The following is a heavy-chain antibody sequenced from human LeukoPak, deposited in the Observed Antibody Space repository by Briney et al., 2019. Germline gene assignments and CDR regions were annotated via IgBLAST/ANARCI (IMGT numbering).Heavy chain of an antibody. CDR1: GGSISSYY. CDR3: ARGGSGSYYSDWFDP. Sequence: PSETLSLTCTVSGGSISSYYWSWIRQPPGKGLEWIGYIYYSGSTNYNPSLKSRVTISVDTSKNQFSLKLSSVTAADTAVYYCARGGSGSYYSDWFDPWGQGTLVTVSS. J-gene: IGHJ5*02. D-gene: IGHD1-26*01. V-gene: IGHV4-59*01. CDR2: IYYSGST.